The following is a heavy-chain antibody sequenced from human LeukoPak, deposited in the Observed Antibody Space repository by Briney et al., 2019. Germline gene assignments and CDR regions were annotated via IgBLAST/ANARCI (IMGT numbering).Heavy chain of an antibody. D-gene: IGHD6-19*01. CDR1: GFTFSNAW. CDR3: TTDQTGYSSGWYLSGGSGYFDY. J-gene: IGHJ4*02. CDR2: IKSKTDGGTT. Sequence: GGSLRLSCAASGFTFSNAWMSWVRQAPGKGLEWVGRIKSKTDGGTTDYAAPVRGRFTISRDDSKNTLYLQMNSLKTEDTAVYYCTTDQTGYSSGWYLSGGSGYFDYWGQGTLVTVSS. V-gene: IGHV3-15*01.